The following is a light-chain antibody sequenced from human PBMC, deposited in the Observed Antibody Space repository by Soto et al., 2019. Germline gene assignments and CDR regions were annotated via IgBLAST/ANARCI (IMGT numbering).Light chain of an antibody. Sequence: QSVLTQPASVSGSPGQSITISCTGTSSDVGSYNLVSWYQQHPGKAPKLMIYEVSKRPSGVSNRFSGSKSGNTASLTISGLQAEDEADYHCCSYAGSSTYVFGTGTKVT. CDR1: SSDVGSYNL. CDR3: CSYAGSSTYV. J-gene: IGLJ1*01. CDR2: EVS. V-gene: IGLV2-23*02.